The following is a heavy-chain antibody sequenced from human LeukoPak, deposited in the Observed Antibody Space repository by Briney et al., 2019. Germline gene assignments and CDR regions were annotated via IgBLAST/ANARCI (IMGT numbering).Heavy chain of an antibody. CDR1: GFTFSNYD. J-gene: IGHJ4*02. D-gene: IGHD6-19*01. Sequence: GGSLRLSCAASGFTFSNYDIHWVRQAPGKGLEWVAVIWYDGSNKYYADSVKGRFTISRHNSKNTLYLQMNSLRAEDTAVYYCAKDRSGWSPLDYWGQGTLVTVSS. CDR3: AKDRSGWSPLDY. CDR2: IWYDGSNK. V-gene: IGHV3-33*06.